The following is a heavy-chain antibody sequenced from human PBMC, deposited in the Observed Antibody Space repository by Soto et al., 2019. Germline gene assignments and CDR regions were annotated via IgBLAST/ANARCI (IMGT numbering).Heavy chain of an antibody. CDR1: GFTFDDYA. J-gene: IGHJ6*03. D-gene: IGHD3-10*01. V-gene: IGHV3-9*01. Sequence: EVQLVESGGGLVQPGRSLRLSCAASGFTFDDYAMHWVRQAPGKGLEWVSGISWNSGSIGYADSVKGRFTISRDNAKNSLYLQMNSLRAEDTALYYCAKAPRQLLCFGENYMDVWGKGTTVTVSS. CDR3: AKAPRQLLCFGENYMDV. CDR2: ISWNSGSI.